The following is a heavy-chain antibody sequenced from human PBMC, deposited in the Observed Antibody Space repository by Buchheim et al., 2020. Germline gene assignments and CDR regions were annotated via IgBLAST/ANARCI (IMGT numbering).Heavy chain of an antibody. CDR3: AKSRGYYYDSSGLVDY. Sequence: QVQLVESGGGVVQPGRSLRLSCAASGFTFSSYGMHWVRQAPGKGLEWVAVISYDGSNKYYADSVKGRFTISRDNSKNTLYLQMNSLRAEDTAVYYCAKSRGYYYDSSGLVDYWGQGTL. V-gene: IGHV3-30*18. D-gene: IGHD3-22*01. CDR1: GFTFSSYG. J-gene: IGHJ4*02. CDR2: ISYDGSNK.